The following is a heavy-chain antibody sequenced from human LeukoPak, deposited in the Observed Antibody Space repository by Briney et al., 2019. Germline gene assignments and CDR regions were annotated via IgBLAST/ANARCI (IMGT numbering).Heavy chain of an antibody. CDR2: IYSGGST. V-gene: IGHV3-53*01. Sequence: GGSLRLSCAASGFTVGNNYMSGVRQAPGKGLEWVSVIYSGGSTYYADSVKGRFTISRDNSKNTLYLQMNSLRAEDTAAYYCATLARFAFDIWGQGTMVTVSS. CDR1: GFTVGNNY. CDR3: ATLARFAFDI. D-gene: IGHD5-12*01. J-gene: IGHJ3*02.